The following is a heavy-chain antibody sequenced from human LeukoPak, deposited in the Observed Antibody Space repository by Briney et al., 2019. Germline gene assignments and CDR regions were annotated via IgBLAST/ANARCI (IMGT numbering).Heavy chain of an antibody. CDR1: GGSFSGYY. J-gene: IGHJ3*02. Sequence: SETLSLTCAVYGGSFSGYYWTWIRQTPGKGLEWIGEIHHSGTTNYNPSLKSRVTISVDMSKNQFSLKLSSVTAADTAVYYCARGGYTYGFDAFDIWGQGTMVTVSS. D-gene: IGHD5-18*01. CDR2: IHHSGTT. CDR3: ARGGYTYGFDAFDI. V-gene: IGHV4-34*01.